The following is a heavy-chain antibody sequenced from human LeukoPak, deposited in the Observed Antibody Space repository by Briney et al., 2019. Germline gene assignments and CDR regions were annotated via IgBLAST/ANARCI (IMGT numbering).Heavy chain of an antibody. CDR1: GGSISGYY. V-gene: IGHV4-59*08. D-gene: IGHD4-17*01. CDR3: VRSKSGTYGWFDP. J-gene: IGHJ5*02. CDR2: IYYSGST. Sequence: SETLSLTCTVSGGSISGYYWSWIRQPPGEGLEYIGYIYYSGSTNYNPSLKSRVTISVDTSKNQFSLKLNSVTAADTAVYYCVRSKSGTYGWFDPWGQGTLVTVSS.